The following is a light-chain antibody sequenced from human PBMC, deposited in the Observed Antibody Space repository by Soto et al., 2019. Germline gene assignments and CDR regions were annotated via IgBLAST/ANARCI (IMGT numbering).Light chain of an antibody. Sequence: EIVLTQSPATLSLSPGERATLSCRASQSVSSYLAWYQQKPGQAPRLLIYDASNRATGIPARFSGSGSVTDFTLTISSLEPEDCAVYYCQQRSNWPPYTFGQGTKLAIK. J-gene: IGKJ2*01. V-gene: IGKV3-11*01. CDR3: QQRSNWPPYT. CDR2: DAS. CDR1: QSVSSY.